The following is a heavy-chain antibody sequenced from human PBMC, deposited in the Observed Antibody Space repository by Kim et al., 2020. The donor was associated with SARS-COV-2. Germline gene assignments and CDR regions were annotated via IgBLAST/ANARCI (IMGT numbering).Heavy chain of an antibody. CDR3: VSFRLGY. CDR2: IKSNSDGGAT. Sequence: GGSLRLSCAASGFTFNNAWMTWVRQAPGKGLEWVGRIKSNSDGGATDYAAYVRGRFTILREDSKDMLHLQMNSRKTEDTAVYYCVSFRLGYWGQGTLVTVSS. D-gene: IGHD3-9*01. J-gene: IGHJ4*02. V-gene: IGHV3-15*01. CDR1: GFTFNNAW.